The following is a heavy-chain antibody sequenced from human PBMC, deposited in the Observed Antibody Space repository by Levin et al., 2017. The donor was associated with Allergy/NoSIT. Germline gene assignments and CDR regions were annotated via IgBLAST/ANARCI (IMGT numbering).Heavy chain of an antibody. Sequence: GESLKISCKGSGYSFTSYWISWVRQMPGKGLEWMGRIDPSDSYTNYSPSFQGHVTISADKSISTAYLQWSSLKASDTAMYYCARLFAVEYSGYEPKDYWGQGTLVTVSS. V-gene: IGHV5-10-1*01. CDR2: IDPSDSYT. J-gene: IGHJ4*02. D-gene: IGHD5-12*01. CDR1: GYSFTSYW. CDR3: ARLFAVEYSGYEPKDY.